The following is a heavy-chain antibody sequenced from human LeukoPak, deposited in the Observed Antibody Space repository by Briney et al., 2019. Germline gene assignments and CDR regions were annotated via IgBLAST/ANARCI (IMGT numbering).Heavy chain of an antibody. CDR1: GFTFSSYA. V-gene: IGHV3-23*01. Sequence: GGSLRLSCAASGFTFSSYAMSWVRQAPGKGLEWVSAISGSGGSTYYADSVKGRFTMSRDESKNTLYLEMDSLRVEDTAVYYCAREWLRRIDYWGQGTLVTVSS. CDR2: ISGSGGST. D-gene: IGHD5-12*01. J-gene: IGHJ4*02. CDR3: AREWLRRIDY.